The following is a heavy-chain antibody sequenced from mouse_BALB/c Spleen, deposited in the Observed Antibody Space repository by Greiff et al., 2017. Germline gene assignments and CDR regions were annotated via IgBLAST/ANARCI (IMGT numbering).Heavy chain of an antibody. CDR3: ARQRGFGITGPYYAMDY. D-gene: IGHD2-4*01. CDR1: GFTFSSYT. CDR2: ISNGGGST. Sequence: EVQLVESGGGLVQPGGSLKLSCAASGFTFSSYTMSWVRQTPEKRLEWVAYISNGGGSTYYPDTVKGRFTISRDNAKNTLYLQMSSLKSEDTAMYYCARQRGFGITGPYYAMDYWGQGTSVTVSS. V-gene: IGHV5-12-2*01. J-gene: IGHJ4*01.